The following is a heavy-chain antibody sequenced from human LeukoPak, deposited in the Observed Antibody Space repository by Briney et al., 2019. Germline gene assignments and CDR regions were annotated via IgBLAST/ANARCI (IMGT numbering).Heavy chain of an antibody. J-gene: IGHJ3*02. CDR1: GGSFSGYY. D-gene: IGHD5-18*01. CDR2: INHSGST. CDR3: ARGRGHNAFDI. Sequence: PSETLSLTCAVYGGSFSGYYWSWIRQPPGKGLEWIGEINHSGSTNYNPSLKSRVTISVDTSRNQFSLKLSSVTAADTAVYYCARGRGHNAFDIWGQGTMVTVSS. V-gene: IGHV4-34*01.